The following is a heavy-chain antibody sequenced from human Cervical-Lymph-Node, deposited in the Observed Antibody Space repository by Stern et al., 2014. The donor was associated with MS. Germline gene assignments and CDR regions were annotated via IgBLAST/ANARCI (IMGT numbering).Heavy chain of an antibody. V-gene: IGHV3-7*01. J-gene: IGHJ5*02. D-gene: IGHD4-17*01. CDR1: GFIFSSYW. CDR3: ARYYGDYVGWFDP. CDR2: IKHDGSEL. Sequence: EVQLVESGGDLVQPGGSLRLSCAASGFIFSSYWMSWVRQAPGTGLEWVANIKHDGSELDYEDSVKGRFTISRDNAKNSLFLQMNSLRAEDTAIYYCARYYGDYVGWFDPWGRGTLVTVSS.